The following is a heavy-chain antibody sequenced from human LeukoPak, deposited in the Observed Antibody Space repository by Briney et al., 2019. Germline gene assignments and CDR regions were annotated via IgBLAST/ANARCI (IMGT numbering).Heavy chain of an antibody. CDR1: GFIFSSYS. CDR2: ISSSSSYI. V-gene: IGHV3-21*01. D-gene: IGHD6-19*01. Sequence: GGSLRLSCAASGFIFSSYSMNWVRQAPGKGLEWVSSISSSSSYIYYADSVKGRFTISRDNAKNSLYLQMNSLRAEDTAVYYCAKDRPTSSGWPSGGFDPWGQGTLVTVSS. CDR3: AKDRPTSSGWPSGGFDP. J-gene: IGHJ5*02.